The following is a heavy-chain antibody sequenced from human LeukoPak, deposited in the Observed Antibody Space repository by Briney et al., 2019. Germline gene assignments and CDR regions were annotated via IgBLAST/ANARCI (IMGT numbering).Heavy chain of an antibody. D-gene: IGHD6-19*01. Sequence: GGSLRLSCAASGFTFSNAWMSWVRQAPGKGLEWVGRLKSETDGGTTDYAAPVKGRFTISRDDSKNTLYLQMNSLKTEDTAVYYCTTDPIAVAGTSFDIWGQGTMVTVSS. CDR1: GFTFSNAW. CDR3: TTDPIAVAGTSFDI. J-gene: IGHJ3*02. CDR2: LKSETDGGTT. V-gene: IGHV3-15*01.